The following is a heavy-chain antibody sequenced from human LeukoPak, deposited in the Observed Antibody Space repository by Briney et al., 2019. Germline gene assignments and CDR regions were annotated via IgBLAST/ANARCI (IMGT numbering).Heavy chain of an antibody. V-gene: IGHV1-69*08. CDR3: LEDLHWHHDS. Sequence: GASVKVSCKSSGGTFGIYTINWVRQAPGQGLEWMGRSVPIYDTTSYARNFQDRVTITADKSTTTVYMELTRLRSEDTAVYYCLEDLHWHHDSWGQGTLVTVSS. J-gene: IGHJ5*02. D-gene: IGHD3-16*01. CDR1: GGTFGIYT. CDR2: SVPIYDTT.